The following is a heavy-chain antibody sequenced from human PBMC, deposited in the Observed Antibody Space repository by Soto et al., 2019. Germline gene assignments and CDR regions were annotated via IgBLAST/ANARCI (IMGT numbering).Heavy chain of an antibody. Sequence: EVQLVESGGGLVQPGESLRLSCVASGFALSNYWINWVRQAPGKGLEWVANKKQDGSEKNYVDSVKGRFTISRDNARNSLYLQMNSLRAEDTAAYYCATETSTWGCWGQGTLVTVSS. CDR1: GFALSNYW. J-gene: IGHJ4*02. CDR3: ATETSTWGC. V-gene: IGHV3-7*05. CDR2: KKQDGSEK. D-gene: IGHD7-27*01.